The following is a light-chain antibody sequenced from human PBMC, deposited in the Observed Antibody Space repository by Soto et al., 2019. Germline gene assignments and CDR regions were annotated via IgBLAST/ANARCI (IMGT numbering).Light chain of an antibody. J-gene: IGLJ1*01. CDR3: SSYTSSNTYV. CDR2: EVS. V-gene: IGLV2-14*01. Sequence: QSALTQPASVSGSPGQSITISCTGTSSDIGDYNYVSWYQQHPGKAPKLMIYEVSHRPSGVSNRFSGSKSGNTASLTISGLQAEDEADYYCSSYTSSNTYVFGTGTKLTVL. CDR1: SSDIGDYNY.